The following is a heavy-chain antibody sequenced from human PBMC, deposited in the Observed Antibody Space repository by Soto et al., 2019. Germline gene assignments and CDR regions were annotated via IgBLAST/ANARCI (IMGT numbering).Heavy chain of an antibody. Sequence: QAQLVESGGGVVQPGRSLRLSCAASGFTFSSYGMHWVRQAPGKGLEWVAVISYDGSDKYYADSVKGRFTISRDNSKNTLYLQMNSLRAEDTAVYYCAKVGPRIMITFGGAFDYWGQGTLVTVSS. V-gene: IGHV3-30*18. CDR2: ISYDGSDK. D-gene: IGHD3-16*01. CDR1: GFTFSSYG. J-gene: IGHJ4*02. CDR3: AKVGPRIMITFGGAFDY.